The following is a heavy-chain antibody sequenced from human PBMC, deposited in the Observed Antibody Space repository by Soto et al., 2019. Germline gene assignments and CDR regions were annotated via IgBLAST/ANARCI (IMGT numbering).Heavy chain of an antibody. Sequence: GXLRLSSSASGFTFSSYAMGRVRQAPGKGLEWVSAISGSGCSTYYADSVKGRFTISRDNSKNTLYLQMNSLRDEDTAVYYCAKNLRDPYYFDYWGQGTLVTVSS. CDR3: AKNLRDPYYFDY. D-gene: IGHD2-21*02. CDR1: GFTFSSYA. V-gene: IGHV3-23*01. CDR2: ISGSGCST. J-gene: IGHJ4*02.